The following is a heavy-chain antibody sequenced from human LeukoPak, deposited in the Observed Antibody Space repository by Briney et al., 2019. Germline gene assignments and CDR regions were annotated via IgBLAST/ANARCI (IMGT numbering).Heavy chain of an antibody. CDR2: IKSEGKT. CDR3: ARAPSEVGGYYPEYFRH. D-gene: IGHD3-22*01. Sequence: PGGSLRLSCEASGFTFSRYWMHWVRQAPGKGLVWVSRIKSEGKTNYAVSVKGRFTISRDNAKNTVSLQMDSLRAEDTGVYYCARAPSEVGGYYPEYFRHWGQGTLVTVSS. V-gene: IGHV3-74*01. CDR1: GFTFSRYW. J-gene: IGHJ1*01.